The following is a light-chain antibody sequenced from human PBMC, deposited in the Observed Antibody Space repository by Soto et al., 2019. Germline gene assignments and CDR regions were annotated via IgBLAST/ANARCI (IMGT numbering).Light chain of an antibody. J-gene: IGLJ2*01. CDR2: DVS. CDR1: SSDVGSYNY. Sequence: QSALTQPASVSGSPGQSITISCTGTSSDVGSYNYVSWYQQHPGKVPKLLIYDVSNRPSGISNRFSGSKSDNTASLTISGLQAEDEADYYCSSYTTTHSVVFGGGTKVTVL. V-gene: IGLV2-14*03. CDR3: SSYTTTHSVV.